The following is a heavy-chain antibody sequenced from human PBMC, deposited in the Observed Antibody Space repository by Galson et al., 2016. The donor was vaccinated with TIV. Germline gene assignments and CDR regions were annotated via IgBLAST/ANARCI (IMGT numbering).Heavy chain of an antibody. CDR2: IKEDGSTI. V-gene: IGHV3-7*01. Sequence: SLRLSCAASGFTFSDYWMHWVRQTPGKGLEWVANIKEDGSTIYYVDSVEGRFTISRDNAKNSLYLQMNSLRAEDTAMYYCARDHSYQSFDYWGQGTLVTVSS. CDR3: ARDHSYQSFDY. D-gene: IGHD2-2*01. CDR1: GFTFSDYW. J-gene: IGHJ4*02.